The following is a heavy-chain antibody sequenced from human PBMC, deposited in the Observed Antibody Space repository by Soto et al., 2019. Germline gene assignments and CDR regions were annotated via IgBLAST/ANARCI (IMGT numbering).Heavy chain of an antibody. D-gene: IGHD3-10*01. CDR1: GYTFTSYG. V-gene: IGHV1-18*03. CDR2: ISAYNGNT. J-gene: IGHJ4*02. CDR3: ARGGVWYYYGSGSCYSNLQFDY. Sequence: QVQLVQTGAEVRKPAASVKVSCKASGYTFTSYGISWVRQAPGQGLEWMGWISAYNGNTDYAQRLQGRVTMTTDTARGTAYMEPRSLRSDVVAVYYCARGGVWYYYGSGSCYSNLQFDYWGQGTLVTDSS.